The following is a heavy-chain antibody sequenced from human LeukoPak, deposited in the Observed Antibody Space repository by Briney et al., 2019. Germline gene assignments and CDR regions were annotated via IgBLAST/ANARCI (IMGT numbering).Heavy chain of an antibody. Sequence: GRSLRLSCAASGFTFSNYWMHWVRQAPGKGLVWVSRINSDGSTTNYADSVKGRLTISRDNAKNTLYLQMNSLRADDTAVYYCARSRWLDAFDYWGQGTLVTVSS. CDR3: ARSRWLDAFDY. J-gene: IGHJ4*02. D-gene: IGHD6-19*01. CDR1: GFTFSNYW. V-gene: IGHV3-74*01. CDR2: INSDGSTT.